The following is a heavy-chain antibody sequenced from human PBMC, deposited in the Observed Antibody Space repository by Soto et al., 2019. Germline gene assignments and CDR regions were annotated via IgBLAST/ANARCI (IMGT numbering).Heavy chain of an antibody. J-gene: IGHJ4*03. Sequence: ASVKVSCMASGNSFTTYYMHWVRQAPGQGLEWMGIINTSGGRTTYAQKFQGRVTMTRDTSTSTFHMEPSSLTSEETALYYCAGVYHQDYSGYSDYWGQGTLVTVSS. D-gene: IGHD3-22*01. CDR2: INTSGGRT. CDR1: GNSFTTYY. CDR3: AGVYHQDYSGYSDY. V-gene: IGHV1-46*01.